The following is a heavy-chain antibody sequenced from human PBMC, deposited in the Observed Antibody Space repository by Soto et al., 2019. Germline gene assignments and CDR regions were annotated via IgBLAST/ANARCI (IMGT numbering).Heavy chain of an antibody. CDR2: VFSSGST. J-gene: IGHJ6*02. CDR3: ARDNGGMVPAAAYYYYGMDV. D-gene: IGHD2-2*01. CDR1: GVAVGSYF. V-gene: IGHV4-4*07. Sequence: SEPLSLECPVSGVAVGSYFWSWIRQPAGKGRQWIDGVFSSGSTNYNPSLKSRVTMSVDTSKNQFSLKLSSVTAADTAVNDCARDNGGMVPAAAYYYYGMDVGGQGTTVT.